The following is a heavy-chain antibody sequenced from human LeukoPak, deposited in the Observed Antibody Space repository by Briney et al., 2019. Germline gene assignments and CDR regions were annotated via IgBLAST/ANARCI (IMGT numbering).Heavy chain of an antibody. CDR2: IGGSGIRT. J-gene: IGHJ4*02. Sequence: WGSLRLSCSASGFTFTTYGMNWVRRAPGKGLEWVSGIGGSGIRTYYADSVKGRFTISRDNSKNTLYLQMNSLRVEDTAVYYCARRAGAYSHPYDYWGQGTLVTVSS. D-gene: IGHD4/OR15-4a*01. V-gene: IGHV3-23*05. CDR3: ARRAGAYSHPYDY. CDR1: GFTFTTYG.